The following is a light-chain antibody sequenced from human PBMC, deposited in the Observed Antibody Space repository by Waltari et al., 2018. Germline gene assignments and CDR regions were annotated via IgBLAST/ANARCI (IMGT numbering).Light chain of an antibody. Sequence: QSALTQPASVSGAPGQSITISCTGTSSDVGGFDYVSWYQQLPGEAPRLMISDVTQRPTWVSNGFARPEPGNTASLASAGLQAEDEGDYYCISYTSSSTYVFGGGTRLTVL. CDR3: ISYTSSSTYV. CDR1: SSDVGGFDY. V-gene: IGLV2-14*03. CDR2: DVT. J-gene: IGLJ3*02.